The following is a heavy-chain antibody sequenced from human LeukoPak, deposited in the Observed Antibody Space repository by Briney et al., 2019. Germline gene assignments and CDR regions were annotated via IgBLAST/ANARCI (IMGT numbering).Heavy chain of an antibody. CDR3: AESVLSAFDI. CDR1: GGSISSGGYY. V-gene: IGHV4-30-2*01. J-gene: IGHJ3*02. CDR2: IYHSGST. Sequence: SETLSLTCTVSGGSISSGGYYWSWIRQPPGKGLEWIGYIYHSGSTYYNPSLKSRVTISVDRSMNQFSLKLSSVTAADTAVYYCAESVLSAFDIWGQGTMVTVSS. D-gene: IGHD3-3*01.